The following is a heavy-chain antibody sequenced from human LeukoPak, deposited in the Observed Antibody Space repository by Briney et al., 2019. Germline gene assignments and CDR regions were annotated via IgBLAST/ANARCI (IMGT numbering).Heavy chain of an antibody. CDR2: ISSSSSYI. CDR1: GFTFSSYS. V-gene: IGHV3-21*04. D-gene: IGHD4-17*01. J-gene: IGHJ4*02. CDR3: AKDLDYGDYLPGDY. Sequence: GGSLRLSCAASGFTFSSYSMNWVRQAPGKGLEWVSSISSSSSYIYYADSVKGRFTISRDNAKNSLYLQMNSLRAEDTAVYYCAKDLDYGDYLPGDYWGQGTLVTVSS.